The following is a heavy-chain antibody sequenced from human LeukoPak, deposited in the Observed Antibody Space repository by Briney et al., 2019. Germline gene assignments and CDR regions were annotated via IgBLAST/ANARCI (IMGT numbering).Heavy chain of an antibody. CDR1: GFTVSSTY. CDR2: IFGGGGT. V-gene: IGHV3-53*01. CDR3: ASRNWYIDY. Sequence: GGSLRLSCAASGFTVSSTYMNWVRQAPGKGLEWVSVIFGGGGTYYADSVKGRFTISRDNSKNTLYLQMNSLRAEDTAVYYCASRNWYIDYWGQGTLVTVSS. D-gene: IGHD1-14*01. J-gene: IGHJ4*02.